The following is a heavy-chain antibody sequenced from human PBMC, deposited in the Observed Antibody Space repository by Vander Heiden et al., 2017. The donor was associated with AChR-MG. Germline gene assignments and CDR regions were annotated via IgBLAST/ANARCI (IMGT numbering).Heavy chain of an antibody. D-gene: IGHD3-9*01. CDR2: ISGSGATIDYT. CDR1: GFTFSTSV. V-gene: IGHV3-23*01. Sequence: EVQLLESGGGLVQPGGSLRLSCAASGFTFSTSVMGWVRQGPGKGLEWVSVISGSGATIDYTHYTDSVKGRFTISRDNSKNTLYLQMNNLRAEDTAVYYCARLPTGYPNWFDPWGQGTLVTVSS. CDR3: ARLPTGYPNWFDP. J-gene: IGHJ5*02.